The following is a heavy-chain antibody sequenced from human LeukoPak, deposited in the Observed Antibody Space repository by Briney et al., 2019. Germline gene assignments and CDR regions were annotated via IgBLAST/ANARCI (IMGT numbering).Heavy chain of an antibody. V-gene: IGHV4-59*08. CDR2: INHSGST. Sequence: PSETLSLTCTVSGGSISSYYWSWIRQPAGKGLEWIGEINHSGSTNYNPSLKSRVTISVDTSKNQVSLKLTSVTAADTAVYFCARPYYYDSRIDPWGRGTLVTVSS. CDR3: ARPYYYDSRIDP. J-gene: IGHJ5*02. CDR1: GGSISSYY. D-gene: IGHD3-22*01.